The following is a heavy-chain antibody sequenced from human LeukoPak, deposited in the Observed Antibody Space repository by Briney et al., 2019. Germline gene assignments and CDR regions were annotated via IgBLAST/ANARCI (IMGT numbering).Heavy chain of an antibody. V-gene: IGHV1-2*02. CDR1: GYTFTGYY. CDR3: ARRRDRDHDAFDI. CDR2: INPNSGGT. D-gene: IGHD5-24*01. Sequence: ASVKVSCKASGYTFTGYYMHWVRQAPGQGLEWMGWINPNSGGTNYAQKFQGRVTMTRDTSISTAYMELSGLRSDDTAVYYCARRRDRDHDAFDIWGQGTMVTVSS. J-gene: IGHJ3*02.